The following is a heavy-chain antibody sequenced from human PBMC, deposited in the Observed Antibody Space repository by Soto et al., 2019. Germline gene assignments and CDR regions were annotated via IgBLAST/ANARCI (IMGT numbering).Heavy chain of an antibody. Sequence: GGSLRLSCAASGFTFSSYSMNWVRQAPGKGLEWVSYISSSSSTIYYADSVKGRFTISRDNAKNSLNLQMNSLRDEDTAVYYCAREWEQQLAFGTFSYWGQGTLVTVSS. CDR1: GFTFSSYS. CDR3: AREWEQQLAFGTFSY. CDR2: ISSSSSTI. V-gene: IGHV3-48*02. J-gene: IGHJ4*02. D-gene: IGHD6-13*01.